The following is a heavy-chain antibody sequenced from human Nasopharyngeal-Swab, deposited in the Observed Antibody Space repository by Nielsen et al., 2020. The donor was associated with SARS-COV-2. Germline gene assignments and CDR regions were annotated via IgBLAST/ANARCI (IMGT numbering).Heavy chain of an antibody. CDR3: ALSPWGGSYYVDY. CDR1: GFTFSSYS. V-gene: IGHV3-21*01. Sequence: GESLKISCAASGFTFSSYSMNWVRQAPGKGLEWVSSISSSSSYIYYADSVKGRFTISRDNAKNSLYLQMNSLRAEDTAVYFCALSPWGGSYYVDYWGQGTLVTVFS. J-gene: IGHJ4*02. CDR2: ISSSSSYI. D-gene: IGHD1-26*01.